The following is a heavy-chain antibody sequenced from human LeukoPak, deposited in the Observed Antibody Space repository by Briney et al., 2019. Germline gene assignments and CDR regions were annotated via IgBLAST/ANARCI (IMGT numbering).Heavy chain of an antibody. CDR3: ATRGGYYDNTGSYPHFDY. D-gene: IGHD3-22*01. CDR2: INPNSGGT. V-gene: IGHV1-2*02. J-gene: IGHJ4*02. CDR1: GYTFIGYY. Sequence: ASVTVSCKASGYTFIGYYIFSLRQAPGQGLEGMGWINPNSGGTKYAQKFQGRVTLTRDTSISTAYMALTRLRSDDTAVYYCATRGGYYDNTGSYPHFDYWGQGTLVTVSS.